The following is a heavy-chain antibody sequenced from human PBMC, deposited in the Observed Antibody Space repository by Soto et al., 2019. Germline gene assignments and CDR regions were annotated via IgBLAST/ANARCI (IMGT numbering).Heavy chain of an antibody. CDR1: GFTFSNYD. CDR2: ISYDGSNR. D-gene: IGHD4-17*01. CDR3: AIIPPTTVDY. Sequence: QVQLVESGGGVVQPGRSLRLSCAASGFTFSNYDMHWVRQAPGKGLEWVAAISYDGSNRYYADSVKGRFIISRDIXXXXXXXXXXXXXXXXXXXXXXAIIPPTTVDYWGQGTLVTVFS. V-gene: IGHV3-30*03. J-gene: IGHJ4*02.